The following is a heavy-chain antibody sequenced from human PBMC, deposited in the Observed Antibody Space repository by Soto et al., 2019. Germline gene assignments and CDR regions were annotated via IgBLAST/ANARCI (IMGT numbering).Heavy chain of an antibody. Sequence: QITLKESGPTLVKPTQTLTLTCTFSGFSLSTSGVGVGWIRQPPGKALEWLALIYWDDHKRYSPSLKSRLTLTQEAAKIQVVIRITNMEPVDTAKDYCAPGIRYFDWLGAFNIWGQVTMVTASS. CDR3: APGIRYFDWLGAFNI. CDR1: GFSLSTSGVG. V-gene: IGHV2-5*02. D-gene: IGHD3-9*01. J-gene: IGHJ3*02. CDR2: IYWDDHK.